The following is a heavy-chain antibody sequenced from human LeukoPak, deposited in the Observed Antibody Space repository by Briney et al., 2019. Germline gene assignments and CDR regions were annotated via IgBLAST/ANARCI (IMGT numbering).Heavy chain of an antibody. V-gene: IGHV4-59*01. J-gene: IGHJ4*02. CDR3: ARGSGYDFWSGDEYFDY. D-gene: IGHD3-3*01. Sequence: SETLSLTCTVSGGFITSYYWSWLRQPPGKGLEWIGYLYYSGTNRYNPSLKSRVTISVVTSKNQFSLKMSSVTAADTAVYYCARGSGYDFWSGDEYFDYWGQGTLVTVSS. CDR2: LYYSGTN. CDR1: GGFITSYY.